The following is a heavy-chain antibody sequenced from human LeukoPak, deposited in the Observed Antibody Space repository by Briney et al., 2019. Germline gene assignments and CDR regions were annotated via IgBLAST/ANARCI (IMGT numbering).Heavy chain of an antibody. CDR3: ARRGITMVRGVTDY. D-gene: IGHD3-10*01. V-gene: IGHV4-31*03. Sequence: SETLSLTCTVSGGSISSGGYYWSWIRQHPGKGLEWIGYIYYSGSTYYNPSLKSRVTISVDTSKNQFSLKLSSVTAADTAVYYCARRGITMVRGVTDYWGQGTLVTVSS. CDR1: GGSISSGGYY. J-gene: IGHJ4*02. CDR2: IYYSGST.